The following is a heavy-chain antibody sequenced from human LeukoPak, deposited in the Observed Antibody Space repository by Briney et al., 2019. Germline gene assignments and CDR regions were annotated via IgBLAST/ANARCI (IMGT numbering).Heavy chain of an antibody. V-gene: IGHV3-21*01. CDR2: ISSTSSHI. Sequence: GESLKISCAASGFTFSSYSMNWVRQAPGKGLEWVSLISSTSSHIYYTDSVKGRFTISRDNAKNSLFLQMSSLRAEDMAVYYCARGGGGYCTNGVCHTDAFDIWGQGTMVTVSS. CDR1: GFTFSSYS. D-gene: IGHD2-8*01. CDR3: ARGGGGYCTNGVCHTDAFDI. J-gene: IGHJ3*02.